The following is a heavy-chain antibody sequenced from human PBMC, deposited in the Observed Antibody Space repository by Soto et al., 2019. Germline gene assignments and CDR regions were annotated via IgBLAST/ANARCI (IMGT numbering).Heavy chain of an antibody. CDR1: GFTFSSYA. CDR3: AKDVLLWFGELLAKSFDY. V-gene: IGHV3-23*01. D-gene: IGHD3-10*01. Sequence: EVQLLESGGGLVQPGGPLRLSCAASGFTFSSYAMSWVRQAPGKGLEWVSAISGSGGSTYYADSVKGRFTISRDNSKNTLYLQMNSLRAEDTAVYYCAKDVLLWFGELLAKSFDYWGQGTLVTVSS. CDR2: ISGSGGST. J-gene: IGHJ4*02.